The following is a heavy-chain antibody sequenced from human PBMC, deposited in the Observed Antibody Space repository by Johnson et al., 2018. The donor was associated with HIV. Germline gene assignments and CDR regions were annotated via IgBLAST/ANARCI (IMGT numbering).Heavy chain of an antibody. CDR1: GFTFSSYA. CDR3: ARSYSGYDYGPFDM. V-gene: IGHV3-30*04. J-gene: IGHJ3*02. D-gene: IGHD5-12*01. Sequence: LVESGGGVVQPGRSLRLSCAASGFTFSSYAMHWVRQAPGKGLEWVAVISYDGSNEYYADSVKGRFTISRDNGDNSLYLQMNSLRAEDTALYYCARSYSGYDYGPFDMWGQGTMVTVSS. CDR2: ISYDGSNE.